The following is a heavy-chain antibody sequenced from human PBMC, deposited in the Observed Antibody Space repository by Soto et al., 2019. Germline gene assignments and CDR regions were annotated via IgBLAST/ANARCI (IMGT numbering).Heavy chain of an antibody. J-gene: IGHJ6*02. CDR2: IYTSGST. V-gene: IGHV4-4*07. D-gene: IGHD3-10*01. CDR3: ARGYYYGSGSYYLGYYYYGMDV. CDR1: GASISSYY. Sequence: ASETLSLTCTVSGASISSYYWSWIRQPAEKGLEWIGRIYTSGSTNYNPSLKSRVTMSVDTSKNQFSLKLSSVTAADTAVYYCARGYYYGSGSYYLGYYYYGMDVWGQGTTVTVSS.